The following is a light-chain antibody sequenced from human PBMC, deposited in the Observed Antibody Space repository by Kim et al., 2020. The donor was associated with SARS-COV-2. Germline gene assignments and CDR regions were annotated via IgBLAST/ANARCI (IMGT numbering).Light chain of an antibody. CDR3: QQYYSWSALT. Sequence: EIVTTQSPATLSVSPGERATLACRASQSVRSSLAWYQQKPGQAPRLLIYDASIRATGVPARFTGSGSGTEFTLTISSLQSEDFAVYFRQQYYSWSALTFGGGTKVDIK. CDR1: QSVRSS. J-gene: IGKJ4*01. V-gene: IGKV3D-15*01. CDR2: DAS.